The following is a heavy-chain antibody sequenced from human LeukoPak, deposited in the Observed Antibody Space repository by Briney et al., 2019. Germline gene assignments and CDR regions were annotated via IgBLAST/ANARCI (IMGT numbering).Heavy chain of an antibody. Sequence: ASETLSLTCTVSGGSISSGGYYWSWIRQHPGKGLEWIGYIYYSGSTYYNPSLKSRVTISVDTSKNQFSLKLSSVTAADTAVYYCASERRWEYNWFDPWGQGTLVTVSS. CDR1: GGSISSGGYY. V-gene: IGHV4-31*03. D-gene: IGHD1-26*01. CDR3: ASERRWEYNWFDP. CDR2: IYYSGST. J-gene: IGHJ5*02.